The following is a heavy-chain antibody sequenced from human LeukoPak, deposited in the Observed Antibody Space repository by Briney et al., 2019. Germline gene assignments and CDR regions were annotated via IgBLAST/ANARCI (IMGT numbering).Heavy chain of an antibody. V-gene: IGHV3-48*02. J-gene: IGHJ6*02. CDR1: GFTFSSYA. Sequence: GGSLRLSCAVSGFTFSSYAMNWVRQAPGKGLEWVSYISSSSSSIYYADSAKGRFTISRDNAKNSLYLQMNSLRDEDTAVYYCARDLPLLWFGELLSTGMDVWGQGTTVTVSS. D-gene: IGHD3-10*01. CDR3: ARDLPLLWFGELLSTGMDV. CDR2: ISSSSSSI.